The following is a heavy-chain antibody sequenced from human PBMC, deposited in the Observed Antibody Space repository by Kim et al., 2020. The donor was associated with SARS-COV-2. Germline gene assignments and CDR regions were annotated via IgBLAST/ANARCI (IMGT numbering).Heavy chain of an antibody. J-gene: IGHJ4*02. CDR2: IYYSGST. Sequence: SETLSLTCTVSGGSISSYYWSWIRQPPGKGLEWIGYIYYSGSTNYNPSLKSRVTISVDTSKNQFSLKLSSVTAADTAVYYCARSKGHNWNDPFDYWGQGTLVTVSS. CDR1: GGSISSYY. D-gene: IGHD1-1*01. CDR3: ARSKGHNWNDPFDY. V-gene: IGHV4-59*01.